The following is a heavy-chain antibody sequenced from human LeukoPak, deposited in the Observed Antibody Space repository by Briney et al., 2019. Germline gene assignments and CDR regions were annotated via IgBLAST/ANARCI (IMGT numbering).Heavy chain of an antibody. V-gene: IGHV4-59*01. J-gene: IGHJ4*02. CDR1: GGSISSYY. D-gene: IGHD5-18*01. CDR2: IYYSGST. CDR3: ASVGTAMETIDY. Sequence: SETLSLTCTVSGGSISSYYWSWIRQPPGKGLEWIGYIYYSGSTNYNPSLKSRVTISVDTPKNQFSLKLSSVTAADTAVYYCASVGTAMETIDYWGQGTLVTVSS.